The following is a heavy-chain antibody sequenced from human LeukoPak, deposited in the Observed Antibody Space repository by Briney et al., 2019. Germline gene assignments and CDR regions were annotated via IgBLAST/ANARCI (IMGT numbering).Heavy chain of an antibody. CDR2: IKQDGSEK. J-gene: IGHJ4*02. Sequence: PGGSLRLSCAASGFTFGNFWMSWVRQAPGKGLEWVANIKQDGSEKYYVDSVKGRFTISRDNARNSLYLQMNSLRAEDTAVYYCARELPDYWGQGTLVTVSP. V-gene: IGHV3-7*04. CDR1: GFTFGNFW. CDR3: ARELPDY.